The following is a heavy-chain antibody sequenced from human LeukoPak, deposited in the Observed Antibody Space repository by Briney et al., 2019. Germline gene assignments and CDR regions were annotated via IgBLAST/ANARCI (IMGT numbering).Heavy chain of an antibody. Sequence: PGGSLRLSCAASGFTFSSYWMNWARQAPGKGLEWVASINHNGNVNYYVDSAKGRFTISRDNAKNSLYLQMNSLRAEDTAVYYYARVTYYYGSGSFYYYYYGMDVWGQGTTVTVSS. CDR2: INHNGNVN. V-gene: IGHV3-7*03. J-gene: IGHJ6*02. D-gene: IGHD3-10*01. CDR3: ARVTYYYGSGSFYYYYYGMDV. CDR1: GFTFSSYW.